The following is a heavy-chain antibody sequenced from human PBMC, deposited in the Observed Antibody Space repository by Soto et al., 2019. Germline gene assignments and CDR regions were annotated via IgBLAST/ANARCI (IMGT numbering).Heavy chain of an antibody. D-gene: IGHD3-3*02. V-gene: IGHV3-15*01. CDR3: THFAAFPPNDAFFT. CDR1: ELRVPDAW. J-gene: IGHJ3*02. CDR2: IKSKGSGGRI. Sequence: EVQLVESGGGLVKPGGSLRLSCSGSELRVPDAWLTWVRQPPGRGLGWMGRIKSKGSGGRIDYAPPVQGRFTISRDDSRSMLYLQIKSLKSEDTGVYHCTHFAAFPPNDAFFTWGQWTVVIVSS.